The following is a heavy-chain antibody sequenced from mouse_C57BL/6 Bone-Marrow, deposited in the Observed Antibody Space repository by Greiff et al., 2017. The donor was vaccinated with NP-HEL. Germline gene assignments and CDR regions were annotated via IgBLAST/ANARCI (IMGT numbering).Heavy chain of an antibody. CDR2: IYPRSGNT. CDR3: ARGREGSWFAY. J-gene: IGHJ3*01. Sequence: VHLVESGAELARPGASVKLSCKASGYTFTSYGISWVKQRTGQGLEWIGEIYPRSGNTYYNEKFKGKATLTADKSSSTAYMELRSLTSEDSAVYFCARGREGSWFAYWGQGTLVTVSA. V-gene: IGHV1-81*01. CDR1: GYTFTSYG.